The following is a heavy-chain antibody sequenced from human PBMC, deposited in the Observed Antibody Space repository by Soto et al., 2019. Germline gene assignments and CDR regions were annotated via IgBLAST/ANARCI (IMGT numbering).Heavy chain of an antibody. Sequence: EVQLLESGGGLVQPGGSLRLSCTASGFTFSKFAMTWVRQAPGKGLECVSGIFGSGGGIEYADSVKGRFTISRDNSKNTLYLQMTNLRADDTVVYYWAKDAVYGGGLWLMDHWGQGTQVTVSS. CDR2: IFGSGGGI. V-gene: IGHV3-23*01. J-gene: IGHJ4*02. CDR3: AKDAVYGGGLWLMDH. CDR1: GFTFSKFA. D-gene: IGHD4-17*01.